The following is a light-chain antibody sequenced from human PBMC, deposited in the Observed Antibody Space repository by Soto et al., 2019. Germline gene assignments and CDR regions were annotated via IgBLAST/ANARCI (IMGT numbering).Light chain of an antibody. CDR1: QSVSTS. J-gene: IGKJ4*01. CDR2: HSS. V-gene: IGKV1-39*01. CDR3: QQTFNNRLS. Sequence: DIQMTQSPSSLSASVGARVTITCRASQSVSTSVNWYQQLGGKAPKLLIQHSSTLQSGVPSRFSGSGSGTDFTLTISSLQPEDCATYYWQQTFNNRLSFGGGTKVEIK.